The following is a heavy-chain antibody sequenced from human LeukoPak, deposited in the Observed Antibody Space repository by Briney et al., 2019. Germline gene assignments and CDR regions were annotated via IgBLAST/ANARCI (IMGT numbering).Heavy chain of an antibody. CDR3: ARYILTVTGYWYFDL. CDR2: IYYSGST. J-gene: IGHJ2*01. D-gene: IGHD3-9*01. Sequence: GSLRLSCAASGFTFSDYYMSWIRQPPGKGLEWIGYIYYSGSTNYNPSLKSRVTISVDTSKNQFSLSLNSVTAADTAVYFCARYILTVTGYWYFDLWGRGTLVTVSS. CDR1: GFTFSDYY. V-gene: IGHV4-59*08.